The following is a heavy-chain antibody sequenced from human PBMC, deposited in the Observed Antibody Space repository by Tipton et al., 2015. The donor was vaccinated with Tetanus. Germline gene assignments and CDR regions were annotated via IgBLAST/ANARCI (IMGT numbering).Heavy chain of an antibody. CDR2: ISSSGSTI. CDR3: ARDYDFWSGYQNAFDI. V-gene: IGHV3-11*01. J-gene: IGHJ3*02. CDR1: GFTFSDYY. Sequence: SLRLSCAGSGFTFSDYYMSWIRQAPGKGLEWVSYISSSGSTIYYADSVKGRFTISRDNAKNSLYLQMNSLRAEDTAVYYCARDYDFWSGYQNAFDIWGQGTMVTVSS. D-gene: IGHD3-3*01.